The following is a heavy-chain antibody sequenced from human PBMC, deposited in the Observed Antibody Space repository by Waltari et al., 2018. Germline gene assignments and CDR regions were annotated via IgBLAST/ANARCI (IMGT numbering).Heavy chain of an antibody. CDR1: GGTFSSYT. V-gene: IGHV1-69*02. J-gene: IGHJ4*02. Sequence: QVQLVQSGAEVKKPGSSVKVSCKASGGTFSSYTISWVRQAPGQGLEWMGRILPILGIANYAQKFQGRVTITADKSTSTAYMELSSLRSEDTAVYYCARVSSGWSYYFDYWGQGTLVTVSS. CDR2: ILPILGIA. CDR3: ARVSSGWSYYFDY. D-gene: IGHD6-19*01.